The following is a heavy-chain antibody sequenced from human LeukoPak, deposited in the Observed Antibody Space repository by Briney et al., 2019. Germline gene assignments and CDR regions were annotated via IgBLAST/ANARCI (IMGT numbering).Heavy chain of an antibody. J-gene: IGHJ4*02. CDR1: GGSISSGGYY. CDR2: IYHSGST. CDR3: ARWGGTIGGWFIDY. Sequence: PSETLSLTCTVSGGSISSGGYYWSWIRQPPGKGLEWIGYIYHSGSTYYNPSLKSRVTISVDRSKNQFSLKLSSVTAADTAVYYCARWGGTIGGWFIDYWGQGTLVTVSS. D-gene: IGHD3-3*01. V-gene: IGHV4-30-2*01.